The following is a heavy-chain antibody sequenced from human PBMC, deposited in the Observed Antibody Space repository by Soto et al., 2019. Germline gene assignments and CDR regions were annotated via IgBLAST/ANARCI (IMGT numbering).Heavy chain of an antibody. CDR2: IDPSDSYT. CDR3: ARSRSITIFGVVGFEMDG. V-gene: IGHV5-10-1*03. D-gene: IGHD3-3*01. J-gene: IGHJ6*02. Sequence: EVQLVQSGAEVKKPGESLRIACKGSGYTFTDYWINWVRQMPGKGLEWMGRIDPSDSYTKYSPSFQGHVTISADKSISTAYLEWSSLEASDTAMYYCARSRSITIFGVVGFEMDGWGQGTTVTVSS. CDR1: GYTFTDYW.